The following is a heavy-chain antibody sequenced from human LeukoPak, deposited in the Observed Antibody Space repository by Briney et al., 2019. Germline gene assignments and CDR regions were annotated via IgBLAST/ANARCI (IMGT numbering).Heavy chain of an antibody. V-gene: IGHV4-39*07. CDR2: IYYSGST. CDR3: ARPNTYYVGNNAFDI. Sequence: SETLSLTCTVSGGSISSSSYYWGWIRQPPGKGLEWIGSIYYSGSTNYNPSLKSRVTMSIDTSKSQFSLKLNSVTAADTAVYYCARPNTYYVGNNAFDIWGQGTMVTVSS. CDR1: GGSISSSSYY. D-gene: IGHD4-23*01. J-gene: IGHJ3*02.